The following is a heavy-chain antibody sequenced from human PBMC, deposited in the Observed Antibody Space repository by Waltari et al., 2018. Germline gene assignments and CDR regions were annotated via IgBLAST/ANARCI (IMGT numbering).Heavy chain of an antibody. Sequence: QVQLVQSGAEVKKPGSSVKVSCKASGGTFSSYAISWVRQAPGQGLEWMGGISAYNGNTNYAQKLQGRVTMTTDTSTSTAYMELRSLRSDDTAVYYCARAVAEYQLLLHWFDPWGQGTLVTVSS. J-gene: IGHJ5*02. CDR2: ISAYNGNT. CDR1: GGTFSSYA. D-gene: IGHD2-2*01. V-gene: IGHV1-18*01. CDR3: ARAVAEYQLLLHWFDP.